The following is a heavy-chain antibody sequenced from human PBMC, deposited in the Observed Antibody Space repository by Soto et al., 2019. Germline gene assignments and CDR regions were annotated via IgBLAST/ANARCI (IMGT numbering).Heavy chain of an antibody. Sequence: GGALRLSCAASGFTFSSYGMHLVRQAPGKGLEWVAVISYDGSNKYYADSVKGRFTISRDNSKKTLYLQMNSLRAEDTAVYYCAKASLSSTIFGVVIAPPDYWGQGTLVTVSS. CDR2: ISYDGSNK. D-gene: IGHD3-3*01. CDR1: GFTFSSYG. J-gene: IGHJ4*02. V-gene: IGHV3-30*18. CDR3: AKASLSSTIFGVVIAPPDY.